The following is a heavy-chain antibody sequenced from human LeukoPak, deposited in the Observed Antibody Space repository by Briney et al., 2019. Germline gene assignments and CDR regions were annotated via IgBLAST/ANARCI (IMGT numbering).Heavy chain of an antibody. CDR3: ARGLGDTYISGYPTRFDY. CDR1: GFTFSSYG. V-gene: IGHV3-30*02. CDR2: IRYDGSNK. Sequence: PGGSLRLSCAASGFTFSSYGMHWVRQAPGKGLEWVAFIRYDGSNKYYADSVKGRFTISRDNSKNTLYLQMNSLRSEDTAVYYCARGLGDTYISGYPTRFDYWGQGTLVTVSS. D-gene: IGHD3-22*01. J-gene: IGHJ4*02.